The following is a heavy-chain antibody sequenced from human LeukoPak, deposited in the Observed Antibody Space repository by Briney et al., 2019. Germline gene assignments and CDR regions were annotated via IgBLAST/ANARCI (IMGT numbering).Heavy chain of an antibody. Sequence: GGSLRLSCVASGFTFRSYAMSWVRQAPGKGLEWVSAISGSGTNTYYADAVKGRFTTSRDNSKNTLYLQMNNLRAEDTAVYYCATPRGTVATGAVYWGQGTLVTVSS. V-gene: IGHV3-23*01. D-gene: IGHD4-23*01. CDR2: ISGSGTNT. CDR1: GFTFRSYA. CDR3: ATPRGTVATGAVY. J-gene: IGHJ4*02.